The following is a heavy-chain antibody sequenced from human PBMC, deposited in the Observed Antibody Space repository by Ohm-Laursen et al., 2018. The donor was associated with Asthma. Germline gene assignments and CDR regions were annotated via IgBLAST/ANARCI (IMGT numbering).Heavy chain of an antibody. CDR1: GYTFSRYS. CDR2: ISTASSFI. V-gene: IGHV3-21*01. Sequence: SLRLSCAASGYTFSRYSIHWVRQIPGKGLEWVASISTASSFIYYADSVRGRFTTSRDNAKNSLYLQMNSLRAEDTAVYYCARKDTAMVTDYWGQGTLVTVSS. CDR3: ARKDTAMVTDY. J-gene: IGHJ4*02. D-gene: IGHD5-18*01.